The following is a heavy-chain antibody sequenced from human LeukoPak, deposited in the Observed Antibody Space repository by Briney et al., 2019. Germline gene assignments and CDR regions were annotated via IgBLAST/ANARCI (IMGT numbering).Heavy chain of an antibody. V-gene: IGHV1-18*01. CDR2: ISAYNGNT. J-gene: IGHJ6*02. CDR1: GYTFTSYG. CDR3: ARVGPPPPYYYYYGMDV. Sequence: ASVKVSCKASGYTFTSYGISWVRQAPGQGLEWMGWISAYNGNTNYAQKLQGRVTMTTDTSTSTAYMELRSLRSDDTAVYYCARVGPPPPYYYYYGMDVWGQGTTVTVSS. D-gene: IGHD3/OR15-3a*01.